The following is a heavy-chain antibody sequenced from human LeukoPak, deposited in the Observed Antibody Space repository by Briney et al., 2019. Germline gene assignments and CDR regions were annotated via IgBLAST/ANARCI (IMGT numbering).Heavy chain of an antibody. CDR2: INGDGSST. D-gene: IGHD1/OR15-1a*01. V-gene: IGHV3-74*01. CDR1: GFTLSYYW. J-gene: IGHJ5*02. Sequence: PGGSLRLSCAASGFTLSYYWMHWVRQGPGKGLVWVSTINGDGSSTNYADSVKGRFTISRDNAKNTLYLEMNSLRAEDTAVYYCARSPQNKGFDPWGQGTLVTVSS. CDR3: ARSPQNKGFDP.